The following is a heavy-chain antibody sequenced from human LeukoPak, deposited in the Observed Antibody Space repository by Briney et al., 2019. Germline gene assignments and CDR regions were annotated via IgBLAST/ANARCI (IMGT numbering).Heavy chain of an antibody. J-gene: IGHJ4*02. D-gene: IGHD3-22*01. CDR1: GYTFTGYY. CDR2: INPNSGGT. V-gene: IGHV1-2*02. Sequence: ASVKVSCKASGYTFTGYYTHWVRQAPGQGLEWMGWINPNSGGTNYAQKFQGRVTMTTDTSTSTAYMELSSLRSEDTAVYYCARSHDDTSGYYYIYWGQGTLVTVSS. CDR3: ARSHDDTSGYYYIY.